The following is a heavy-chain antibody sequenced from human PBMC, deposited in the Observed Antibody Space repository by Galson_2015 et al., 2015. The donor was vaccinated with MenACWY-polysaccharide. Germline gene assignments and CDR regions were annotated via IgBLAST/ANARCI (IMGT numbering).Heavy chain of an antibody. Sequence: SLRLSCAASGFSFSTYWMHWVRHAPGKGLVWVSRINADGSATDYADSVRGRFTISRDNAKNTLYLQMNSLGAEDTAIFYCAKGGQWTPNSGAYFDYWGQGTLVTASS. CDR2: INADGSAT. CDR1: GFSFSTYW. J-gene: IGHJ4*02. CDR3: AKGGQWTPNSGAYFDY. D-gene: IGHD4-23*01. V-gene: IGHV3-74*01.